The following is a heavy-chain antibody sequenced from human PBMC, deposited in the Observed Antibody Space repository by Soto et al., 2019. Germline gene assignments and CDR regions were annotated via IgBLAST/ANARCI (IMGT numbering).Heavy chain of an antibody. CDR3: ARDEWRRYYDSSGYYYYYYGMDV. CDR2: IYYSGST. V-gene: IGHV4-30-4*01. J-gene: IGHJ6*02. D-gene: IGHD3-22*01. Sequence: TSETLSLTCTVSGGSISSGDYYWSWIRQPPGKGLERIGYIYYSGSTYYNPSLKSRVTISVDTSKNQFSLKLSSVTAADTAVYYCARDEWRRYYDSSGYYYYYYGMDVWGQGTTVTVSS. CDR1: GGSISSGDYY.